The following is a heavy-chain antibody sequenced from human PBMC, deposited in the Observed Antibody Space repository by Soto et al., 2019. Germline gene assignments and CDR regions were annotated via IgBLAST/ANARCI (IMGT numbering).Heavy chain of an antibody. J-gene: IGHJ4*02. CDR1: GYSFTSYW. CDR3: ATHNLGSAAASGSEAYSSSLAY. CDR2: IYPGDSDT. D-gene: IGHD6-6*01. V-gene: IGHV5-51*01. Sequence: ESLKISCKGSGYSFTSYWIGWVRQMPGKGLEGMGVIYPGDSDTRYVPSVQGQVTISADKSISTAYLQGSSLKASDTAMYYCATHNLGSAAASGSEAYSSSLAYWGQGTLVTVSS.